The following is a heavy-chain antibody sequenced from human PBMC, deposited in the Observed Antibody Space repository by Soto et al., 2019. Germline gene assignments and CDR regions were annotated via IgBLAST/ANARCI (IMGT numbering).Heavy chain of an antibody. Sequence: EVQLVESGGGLVQPGWSLRLSCAASGFTFDDYAMHWVRQPPGKGLEWVSGISWNAANMRYADSVKARFTISRDNAKNSLYLQMNSLSAEDTALYYCVKDISGRGSYYYYYGMDVWGQGTTVTVSS. CDR1: GFTFDDYA. CDR3: VKDISGRGSYYYYYGMDV. J-gene: IGHJ6*02. V-gene: IGHV3-9*01. D-gene: IGHD3-16*01. CDR2: ISWNAANM.